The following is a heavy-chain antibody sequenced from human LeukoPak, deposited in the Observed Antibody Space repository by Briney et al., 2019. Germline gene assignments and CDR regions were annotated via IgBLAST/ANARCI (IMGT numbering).Heavy chain of an antibody. V-gene: IGHV4-59*08. J-gene: IGHJ4*02. Sequence: KPSETLSLTCTVSGGSISSHYWSWIRQPPGKGLEWIGYIYYSGSTNYNPSLKSRVTISVDTSKNQFSLKLSSVTAADTAVYYCARRHYYDSSGYFGYYFDYWGQGTLVTVSS. CDR2: IYYSGST. CDR3: ARRHYYDSSGYFGYYFDY. D-gene: IGHD3-22*01. CDR1: GGSISSHY.